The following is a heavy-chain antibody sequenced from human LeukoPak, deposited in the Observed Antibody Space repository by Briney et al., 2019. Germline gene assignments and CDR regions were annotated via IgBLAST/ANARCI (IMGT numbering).Heavy chain of an antibody. CDR3: GRAMDV. CDR1: GFTFDDYA. J-gene: IGHJ6*02. CDR2: IKQDGSAK. V-gene: IGHV3-7*04. Sequence: QPGRSLRLSCAASGFTFDDYAMHWVRQAPGKGLEWVATIKQDGSAKYYVDSVKGRFTISRDNAKNSVYLQMNSLRAEDTAVYYCGRAMDVWGQGTTVTVSS.